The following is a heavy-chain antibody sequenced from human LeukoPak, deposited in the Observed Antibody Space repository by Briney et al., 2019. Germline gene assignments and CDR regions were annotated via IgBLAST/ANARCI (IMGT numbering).Heavy chain of an antibody. CDR3: ARPETQYSSGLDGFDI. J-gene: IGHJ3*02. V-gene: IGHV3-21*01. Sequence: GGSLRLSCAASGFTFSTYIMNWVRQAPGKGLEWVSSISSSSSYIYYADSVKGRFTISRDNAKNTLYLQMNSLRTEDTAVYYCARPETQYSSGLDGFDIWGQGTMVTVSS. D-gene: IGHD6-19*01. CDR1: GFTFSTYI. CDR2: ISSSSSYI.